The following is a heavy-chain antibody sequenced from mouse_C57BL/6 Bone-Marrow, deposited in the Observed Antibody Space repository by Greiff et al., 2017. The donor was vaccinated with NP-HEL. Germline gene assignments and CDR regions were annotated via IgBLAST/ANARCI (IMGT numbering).Heavy chain of an antibody. D-gene: IGHD1-1*01. J-gene: IGHJ4*01. CDR3: APNYYGSSYDDAMDY. Sequence: QVQLQQSGPELVKPGASVKISCKASGYAFSSSWMNWVKQRPGKGLEWIGRIYPGDGDTNYNGKFKGKATLTADKSSSTAYMQLSSLTAEDSAVYCCAPNYYGSSYDDAMDYRGQGTSVTVSS. CDR1: GYAFSSSW. V-gene: IGHV1-82*01. CDR2: IYPGDGDT.